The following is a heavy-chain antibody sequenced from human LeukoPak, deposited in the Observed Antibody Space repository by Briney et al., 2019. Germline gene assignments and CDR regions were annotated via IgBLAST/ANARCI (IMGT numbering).Heavy chain of an antibody. CDR2: IYYTGST. J-gene: IGHJ4*02. V-gene: IGHV4-59*01. CDR1: GGSFSGYY. Sequence: SETLSLTCAVYGGSFSGYYWSWIRQPPGKGLEWIGYIYYTGSTNYNPSLKSRVTISVDTSKNQFSLKLSSVTAADTAVYYCARNSGGLDYWGQGTLVTVSS. CDR3: ARNSGGLDY. D-gene: IGHD2-15*01.